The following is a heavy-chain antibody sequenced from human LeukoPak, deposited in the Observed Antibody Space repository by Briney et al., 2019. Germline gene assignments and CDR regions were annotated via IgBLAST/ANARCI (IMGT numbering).Heavy chain of an antibody. CDR3: ARDSHCSCTSCYPRD. CDR2: ISYDGSNK. J-gene: IGHJ4*02. D-gene: IGHD2-2*01. V-gene: IGHV3-30*04. CDR1: GFTFSSYA. Sequence: GGSLRLSCAASGFTFSSYAMHWVRQAPGKGLEWVAVISYDGSNKYYADSVKGRFTISRDNSKNTLYLQMNSLRAEDTAVYYCARDSHCSCTSCYPRDWGQGTLVTVSS.